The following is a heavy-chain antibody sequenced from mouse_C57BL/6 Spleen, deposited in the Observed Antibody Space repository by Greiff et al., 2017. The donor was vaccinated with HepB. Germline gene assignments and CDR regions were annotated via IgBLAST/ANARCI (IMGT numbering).Heavy chain of an antibody. CDR2: INPNNGGT. D-gene: IGHD2-4*01. Sequence: EVQLQQSGPELVKPGASVKISCKASGYTFTDYYMNWVKQSHGKSLEWIGDINPNNGGTSYNQKFKGKATLTVDKSSSTAYMELRSLTSEDSAVYYCARKADDHEGYFDVWGTGTTVTVSS. CDR1: GYTFTDYY. J-gene: IGHJ1*03. CDR3: ARKADDHEGYFDV. V-gene: IGHV1-26*01.